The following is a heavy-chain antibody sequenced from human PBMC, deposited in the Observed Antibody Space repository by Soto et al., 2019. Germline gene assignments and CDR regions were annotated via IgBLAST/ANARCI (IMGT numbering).Heavy chain of an antibody. CDR1: GFTFSRYA. V-gene: IGHV3-30*04. Sequence: GGSLRLSCVVSGFTFSRYAMHWVRQAPGKGLEWVAAISYGGSDKKYADSVKGRFTISGDNSKDTLYLQMDSLRPDDTAVYYCARPPFDSSGYYPNWGQGILVTVSS. D-gene: IGHD3-22*01. CDR3: ARPPFDSSGYYPN. CDR2: ISYGGSDK. J-gene: IGHJ4*02.